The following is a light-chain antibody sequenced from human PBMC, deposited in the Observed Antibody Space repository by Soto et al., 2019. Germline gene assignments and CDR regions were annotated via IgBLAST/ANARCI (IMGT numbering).Light chain of an antibody. CDR2: GAS. CDR1: QDISNY. Sequence: DLQMTQSPSSLSASVGDRVTITCQASQDISNYLNWYQQKPGKAPKLLIYGASNLETGVPSRFSGSGSGTDFTFTISSLQPEDIATYYCQQYDNLPITFGQGTRLEIK. V-gene: IGKV1-33*01. CDR3: QQYDNLPIT. J-gene: IGKJ5*01.